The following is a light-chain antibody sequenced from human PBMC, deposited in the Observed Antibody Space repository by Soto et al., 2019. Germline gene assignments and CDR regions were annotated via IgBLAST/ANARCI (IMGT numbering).Light chain of an antibody. J-gene: IGKJ5*01. Sequence: EIVLTQSPGTLSLSPGERATLSRRAIQSVSIGYLAWYQQKPGQAPRLLIYGASTRATGIPDRFSGSGSGTDFTLTISRLEPEDFAVYYCQQYSSSPSITFGQGTRLEIK. CDR3: QQYSSSPSIT. CDR1: QSVSIGY. V-gene: IGKV3-20*01. CDR2: GAS.